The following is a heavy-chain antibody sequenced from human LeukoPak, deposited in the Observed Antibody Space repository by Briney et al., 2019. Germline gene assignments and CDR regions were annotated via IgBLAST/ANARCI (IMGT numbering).Heavy chain of an antibody. CDR1: GGSISSGGYY. J-gene: IGHJ3*02. V-gene: IGHV4-31*03. Sequence: PSQTLSLTCTVSGGSISSGGYYWSWIRQHPGKGLEWIGYIYYSGSTYYNPSLKSRVTISVDTSKNQFSLKLSSVTAADTAVYYCARGVTDYYDTLTSLDIWGQGTMVTVSS. CDR3: ARGVTDYYDTLTSLDI. CDR2: IYYSGST. D-gene: IGHD3-22*01.